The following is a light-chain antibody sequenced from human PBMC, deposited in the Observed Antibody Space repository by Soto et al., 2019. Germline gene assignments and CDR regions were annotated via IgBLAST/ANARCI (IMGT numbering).Light chain of an antibody. J-gene: IGKJ2*01. CDR1: QSISSW. CDR3: QQYNSYSGYT. Sequence: DIQMTQSPSTLSASVGDRVTITCRASQSISSWLAWYQQKPGKAPKLLIYKASSLETGVPSRFSGSGSGTEFTFTISSLQPDDFATYDCQQYNSYSGYTFGQRTKLEIK. CDR2: KAS. V-gene: IGKV1-5*03.